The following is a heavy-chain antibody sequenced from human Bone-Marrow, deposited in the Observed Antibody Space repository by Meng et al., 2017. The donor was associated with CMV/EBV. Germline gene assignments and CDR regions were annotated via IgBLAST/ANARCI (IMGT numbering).Heavy chain of an antibody. CDR1: GFTFSSYW. Sequence: GGSLRLSCAASGFTFSSYWMSWVRQAPGKGLEWVANIKQDGSEKYYVDSVKGRFTISRDNAKNSLYLQMNSLRAEDTAVYYCASLDPSGGSSSPFWYYYYGMDVWAQGTTVTVSS. D-gene: IGHD6-13*01. CDR3: ASLDPSGGSSSPFWYYYYGMDV. V-gene: IGHV3-7*01. J-gene: IGHJ6*02. CDR2: IKQDGSEK.